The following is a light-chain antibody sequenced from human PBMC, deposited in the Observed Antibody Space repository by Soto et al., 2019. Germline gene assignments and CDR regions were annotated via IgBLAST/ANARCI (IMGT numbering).Light chain of an antibody. CDR2: EVS. CDR3: NAWTTSSTVA. V-gene: IGLV2-14*01. CDR1: RSDIVGYNY. Sequence: QSALTQSASVSGSPGQSITISCTGPRSDIVGYNYVSWYQQHPDKTPKLMIFEVSNLPSGVSNRFSGSKSGNTASLTISGLLPEDEADYYFNAWTTSSTVAFCGGTKLTAL. J-gene: IGLJ2*01.